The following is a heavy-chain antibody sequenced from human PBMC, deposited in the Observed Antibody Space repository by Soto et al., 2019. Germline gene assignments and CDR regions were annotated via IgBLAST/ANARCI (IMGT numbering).Heavy chain of an antibody. V-gene: IGHV3-11*01. CDR2: INNGGDIV. J-gene: IGHJ4*02. CDR1: GFTFSDYY. Sequence: QVQLVESGGGLVKPGQSLSLSCATSGFTFSDYYMAWIRKAQGKGLEWVGYINNGGDIVHYSDSVKGHFRISRDDTKNSLLLQMTRLRAEDTAIYYCARDVSKTTIGVVDSWGQGALVTVSS. CDR3: ARDVSKTTIGVVDS. D-gene: IGHD3-3*01.